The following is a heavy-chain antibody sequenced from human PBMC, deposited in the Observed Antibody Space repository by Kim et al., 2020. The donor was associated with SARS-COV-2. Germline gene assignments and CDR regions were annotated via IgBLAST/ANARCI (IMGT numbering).Heavy chain of an antibody. CDR2: INHSGST. CDR1: GGSFSGYY. J-gene: IGHJ6*02. CDR3: ARGLYGSGSYLSHYYYGMDV. D-gene: IGHD3-10*01. Sequence: SETLSLTCAVYGGSFSGYYWSWIRQPPGKGLEWIGEINHSGSTNYNPSLKSRVTISVDTSKNQFSLKLSSVTAADTAVYYCARGLYGSGSYLSHYYYGMDVWGQGTTVTVSS. V-gene: IGHV4-34*01.